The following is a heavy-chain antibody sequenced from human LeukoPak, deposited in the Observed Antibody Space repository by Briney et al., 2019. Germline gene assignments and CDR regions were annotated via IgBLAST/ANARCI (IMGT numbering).Heavy chain of an antibody. Sequence: GGSLRLSCAASGFTFSSYAMHWVRQAPGKGLEWVAVISYDGSNKYYADSVKGRFTISRDNSKNTLYLQMNSLRAEDTAVYYCAREDIVVVPAAIPDYWGQGTLVTVSS. CDR2: ISYDGSNK. CDR3: AREDIVVVPAAIPDY. J-gene: IGHJ4*02. CDR1: GFTFSSYA. V-gene: IGHV3-30*04. D-gene: IGHD2-2*02.